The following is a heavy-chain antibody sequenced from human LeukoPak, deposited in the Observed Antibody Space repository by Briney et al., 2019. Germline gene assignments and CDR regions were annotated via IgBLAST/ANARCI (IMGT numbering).Heavy chain of an antibody. Sequence: SETLSLTCGVSGGSLSFYYWSWIRQSPGKGLEWIAEISQNGDSNYNMSLKSRVTISLDKSKNQVPLKLNSVTAADTAVYYCARTTGEYYGSGKFRKYYSYYYYMDVWGKGTTVTVSS. V-gene: IGHV4-34*01. J-gene: IGHJ6*03. CDR3: ARTTGEYYGSGKFRKYYSYYYYMDV. CDR1: GGSLSFYY. D-gene: IGHD3-10*01. CDR2: ISQNGDS.